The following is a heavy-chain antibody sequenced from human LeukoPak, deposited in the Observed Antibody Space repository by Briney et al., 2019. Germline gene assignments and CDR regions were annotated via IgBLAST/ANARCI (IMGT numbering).Heavy chain of an antibody. CDR3: ARGRTYRTLCDY. D-gene: IGHD3-10*01. Sequence: PGGSLRLACAASGFTFSSYEMNWVRQAPGKGLEWVSYISSGANTIYYADSVRGRFTISRDNAKTSLYLQMSSLRAEDTAVYYCARGRTYRTLCDYWGQGTLATVSS. CDR2: ISSGANTI. CDR1: GFTFSSYE. J-gene: IGHJ4*02. V-gene: IGHV3-48*03.